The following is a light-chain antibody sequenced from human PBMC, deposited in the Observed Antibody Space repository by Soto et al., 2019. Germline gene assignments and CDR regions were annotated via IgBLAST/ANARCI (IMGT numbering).Light chain of an antibody. J-gene: IGKJ1*01. CDR2: GAS. V-gene: IGKV3-15*01. CDR3: QQYDKWPPST. Sequence: EIVMTQSPATLSVSPGERATLSCRASQSVSSNLAWYQQKPGQAPRLLIFGASTRAKGVPARFSGSGSGTEFTLTIRSLQSEDSAVYYCQQYDKWPPSTFGQGTKVEIK. CDR1: QSVSSN.